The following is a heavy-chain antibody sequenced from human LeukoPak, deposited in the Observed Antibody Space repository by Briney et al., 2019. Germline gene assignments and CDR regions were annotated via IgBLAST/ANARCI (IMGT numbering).Heavy chain of an antibody. CDR1: GFIFSDYY. Sequence: GGSLRLSCVASGFIFSDYYMSWIRQAPGKGLELVSYISNSGSTVYNADSVKGRFTISRDNAKNSLYLQMNSLRAEDTAVYYCARGPPLFDPWGQGTLVAVSS. V-gene: IGHV3-11*04. CDR3: ARGPPLFDP. CDR2: ISNSGSTV. J-gene: IGHJ5*02.